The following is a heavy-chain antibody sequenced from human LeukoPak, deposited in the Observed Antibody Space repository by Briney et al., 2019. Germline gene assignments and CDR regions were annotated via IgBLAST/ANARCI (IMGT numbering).Heavy chain of an antibody. V-gene: IGHV3-23*01. CDR1: GFNFNNFA. CDR3: AKGAEIDH. CDR2: MTGPADTT. J-gene: IGHJ4*02. Sequence: GRSLRLSCAASGFNFNNFAMSWARQAPGKGLEWLSAMTGPADTTYYAESVRGRFTISRDYSKSMVFLQMNSLRVEDTAIYYCAKGAEIDHWGQGTLVTVSS.